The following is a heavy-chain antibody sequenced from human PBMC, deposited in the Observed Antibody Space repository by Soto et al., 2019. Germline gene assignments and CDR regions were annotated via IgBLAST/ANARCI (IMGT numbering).Heavy chain of an antibody. J-gene: IGHJ4*02. Sequence: PGGSLRLSCAASGFTFSSYSMNWVRQAPGKGLEWVSSISSSSSYIYYADSVKGRFTISRDNAKNSLYLQMNSLRAEDTAVYYCARVTEERYFGGDFDYWGQGTLVTVSS. D-gene: IGHD3-9*01. CDR1: GFTFSSYS. CDR3: ARVTEERYFGGDFDY. CDR2: ISSSSSYI. V-gene: IGHV3-21*01.